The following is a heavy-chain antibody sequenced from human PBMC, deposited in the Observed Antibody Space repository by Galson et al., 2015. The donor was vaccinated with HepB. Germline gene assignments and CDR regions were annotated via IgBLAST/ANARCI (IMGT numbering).Heavy chain of an antibody. V-gene: IGHV4-59*01. J-gene: IGHJ4*02. CDR1: GGSITDYY. Sequence: ETLSLTCTVSGGSITDYYGSWIRQPPGKGLEWIGYVYYSGTTNYSPSLMNRATISVDRSKNQFSLSLKSVTAADTAVYYCARGSWGGGVWGQGIMVTVSS. CDR3: ARGSWGGGV. CDR2: VYYSGTT. D-gene: IGHD3-16*01.